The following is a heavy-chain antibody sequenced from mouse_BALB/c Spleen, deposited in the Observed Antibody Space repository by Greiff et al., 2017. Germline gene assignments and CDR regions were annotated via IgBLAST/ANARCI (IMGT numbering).Heavy chain of an antibody. CDR2: INPYNDGT. D-gene: IGHD2-14*01. V-gene: IGHV1-14*01. Sequence: VQLQQSGPELVKPGASVKMSCKASGYTFTSYVMHWVKQKPGQGLEWIGYINPYNDGTKYNEKFKGKATLTSDKSSSTAYMELSSLTSEDSAVYYCARSSYYGYDRGYAMDDWGQGTSVTVSS. CDR3: ARSSYYGYDRGYAMDD. CDR1: GYTFTSYV. J-gene: IGHJ4*01.